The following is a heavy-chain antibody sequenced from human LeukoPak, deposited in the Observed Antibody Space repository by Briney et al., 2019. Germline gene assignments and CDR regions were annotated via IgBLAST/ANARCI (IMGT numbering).Heavy chain of an antibody. D-gene: IGHD1-26*01. J-gene: IGHJ4*02. V-gene: IGHV4-39*07. CDR1: GGSISSSSYY. CDR2: IYYSGST. Sequence: KPSETLSLTCTVSGGSISSSSYYWGWIRQPPGKGLEWIGSIYYSGSTNYNPSLKSRVTISVDTSKNQFSLKLSSVTAADTAVYYCARLPPRIVGATVRDYWGQGTLVTVSS. CDR3: ARLPPRIVGATVRDY.